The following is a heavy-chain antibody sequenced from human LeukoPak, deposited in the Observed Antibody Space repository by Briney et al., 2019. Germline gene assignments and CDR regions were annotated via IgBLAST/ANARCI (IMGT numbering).Heavy chain of an antibody. Sequence: GGSLRLSCAASGFTFSSYSMNWVRQAPGKGLEWVSSISSSSSYIYYADSVKGRFTISRDNAKNSLYLQMNSLRAEDTAVYYCARDPDTRYFDWSTAQDYFDYWGQGTLVTVSS. J-gene: IGHJ4*02. CDR3: ARDPDTRYFDWSTAQDYFDY. CDR1: GFTFSSYS. D-gene: IGHD3-9*01. V-gene: IGHV3-21*01. CDR2: ISSSSSYI.